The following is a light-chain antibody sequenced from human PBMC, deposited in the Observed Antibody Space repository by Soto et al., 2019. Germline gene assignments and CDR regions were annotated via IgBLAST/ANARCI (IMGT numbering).Light chain of an antibody. J-gene: IGLJ1*01. CDR3: CSFGGSGYV. V-gene: IGLV2-23*02. Sequence: QSVLTQPVSVSGSPGQSITISCSGTTSDVGIVSWYQHHPGKAPKLMIHEVTKRPSGVSDRFSGSKSGNSASLTIFGLQAEDEADYFCCSFGGSGYVFGTGTKVTVL. CDR2: EVT. CDR1: TSDVGI.